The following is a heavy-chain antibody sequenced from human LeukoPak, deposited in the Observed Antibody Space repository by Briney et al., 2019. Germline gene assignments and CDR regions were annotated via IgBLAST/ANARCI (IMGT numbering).Heavy chain of an antibody. Sequence: SETLSLTCTVSGGSISSYYWSWIRQPAGKGLEWIGRIYTSGTTHYNPSLKSRVTMSVDTSKSQFSLKLSSVTAADTAIYYCARGGYYGSGNDFRFDPWGQGTLVTVSS. CDR2: IYTSGTT. D-gene: IGHD3-10*01. V-gene: IGHV4-4*07. CDR1: GGSISSYY. CDR3: ARGGYYGSGNDFRFDP. J-gene: IGHJ5*02.